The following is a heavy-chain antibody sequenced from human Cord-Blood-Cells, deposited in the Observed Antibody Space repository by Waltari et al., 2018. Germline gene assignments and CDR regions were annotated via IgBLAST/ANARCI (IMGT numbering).Heavy chain of an antibody. CDR3: ARHDDTDYDFWSGYAFDI. J-gene: IGHJ3*02. CDR2: IYYSEST. Sequence: QLQLQESGPGLVRPSETLSLTCPFSGASISSSSYYWGWIRQPPGKGLEWIGSIYYSESTYYNPALKSGVTIAVDTSKTQFSLKLRSVTAADTAVYYGARHDDTDYDFWSGYAFDIWGQGTMVTVSS. V-gene: IGHV4-39*01. D-gene: IGHD3-3*01. CDR1: GASISSSSYY.